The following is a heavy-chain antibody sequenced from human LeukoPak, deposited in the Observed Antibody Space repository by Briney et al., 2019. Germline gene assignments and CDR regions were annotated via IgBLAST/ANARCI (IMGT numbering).Heavy chain of an antibody. CDR2: ISYDGSNK. J-gene: IGHJ4*02. CDR1: GFTFSSYG. Sequence: GRSLRLSCAASGFTFSSYGMHWVRQAPGKGLEWVAVISYDGSNKYYADSVKGRFTISRDNSKNTLYLQMNSLRAEDTAVYYCARGPPTVTTFIIDYWGQGTLVTVSS. V-gene: IGHV3-30*03. D-gene: IGHD4-17*01. CDR3: ARGPPTVTTFIIDY.